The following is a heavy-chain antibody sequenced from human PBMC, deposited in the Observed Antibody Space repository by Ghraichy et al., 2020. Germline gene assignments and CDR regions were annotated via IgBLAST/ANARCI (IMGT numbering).Heavy chain of an antibody. CDR1: GFTFSSYW. Sequence: GGSLRLSCAASGFTFSSYWMHWVRQAPGKGLVWVSRINSDGSSTSYADSGKGRFTISRDNAKNTLYRQMNSLRAEDTAVYYCARGAGYYYMDVWGKGTTVTVSS. V-gene: IGHV3-74*01. CDR2: INSDGSST. J-gene: IGHJ6*03. CDR3: ARGAGYYYMDV. D-gene: IGHD6-13*01.